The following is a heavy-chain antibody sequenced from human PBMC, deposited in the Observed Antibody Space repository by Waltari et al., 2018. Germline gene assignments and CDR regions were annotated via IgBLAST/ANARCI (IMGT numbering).Heavy chain of an antibody. CDR2: IYYSGST. CDR1: GGSISSSSYY. CDR3: ARAGGYDILTGYYLPFDY. D-gene: IGHD3-9*01. Sequence: QLQLQESGPGLVKPSETLSLTCTVSGGSISSSSYYWGWIRQPPGKGLEWIGSIYYSGSTYYNPSLKSRVTISVDTSKNQFSLKLSSVTAADTAVYYCARAGGYDILTGYYLPFDYWGQGILVTVSS. J-gene: IGHJ4*02. V-gene: IGHV4-39*07.